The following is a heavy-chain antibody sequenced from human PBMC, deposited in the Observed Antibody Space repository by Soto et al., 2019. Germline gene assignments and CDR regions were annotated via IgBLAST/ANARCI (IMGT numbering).Heavy chain of an antibody. V-gene: IGHV3-48*02. Sequence: GGSLRLSCAASGFTFSSYSMNWVRQAPGKGLEWVSYISSSSSTIYYADSVKGRFTISRDNSKNSLYLQMNSLRDEDTAVDYCARLFDDSSGYYDELIDYWGQGTLVTVSS. J-gene: IGHJ4*02. CDR2: ISSSSSTI. CDR3: ARLFDDSSGYYDELIDY. D-gene: IGHD3-22*01. CDR1: GFTFSSYS.